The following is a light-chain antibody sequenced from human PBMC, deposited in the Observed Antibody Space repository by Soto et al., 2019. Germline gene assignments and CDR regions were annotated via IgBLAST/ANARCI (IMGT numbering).Light chain of an antibody. CDR1: NSDVGSYNY. CDR3: SSYTISRTYV. CDR2: NVY. V-gene: IGLV2-14*03. J-gene: IGLJ1*01. Sequence: QSALTQPASVSGSPGQSITISCTGTNSDVGSYNYVSWHQQHPGKAPKLMIYNVYDRPSGISNRFSGSKSGNTASLTISGLQGEDESDYYCSSYTISRTYVFGTGTKLTVL.